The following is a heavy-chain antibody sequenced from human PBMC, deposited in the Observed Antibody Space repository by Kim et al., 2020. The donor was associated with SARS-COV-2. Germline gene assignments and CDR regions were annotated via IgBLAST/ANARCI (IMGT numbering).Heavy chain of an antibody. CDR3: ARDPIWFGDVYGMDV. D-gene: IGHD3-10*01. J-gene: IGHJ6*02. Sequence: KFQGRVTITRDTAISTAYMELSRLRSDDTAVYYCARDPIWFGDVYGMDVWGQGTTVTVSS. V-gene: IGHV1-2*02.